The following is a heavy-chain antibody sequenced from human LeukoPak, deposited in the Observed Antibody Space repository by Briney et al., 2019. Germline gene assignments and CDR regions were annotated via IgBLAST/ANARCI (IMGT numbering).Heavy chain of an antibody. Sequence: SETLSLTCTVSGGSISSYYWSWIRQPAGKGLEWIGRIYTSGSTNYNPSLKSRVTMSVDTSKNQFSLKLSSVTAADTAVYYCARDNYDILTGYYYFDYWGQGTLVTVSS. CDR1: GGSISSYY. CDR3: ARDNYDILTGYYYFDY. D-gene: IGHD3-9*01. V-gene: IGHV4-4*07. CDR2: IYTSGST. J-gene: IGHJ4*02.